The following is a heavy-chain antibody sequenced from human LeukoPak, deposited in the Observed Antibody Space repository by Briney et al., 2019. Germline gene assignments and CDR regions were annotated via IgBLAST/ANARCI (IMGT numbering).Heavy chain of an antibody. CDR2: INPTSGDT. D-gene: IGHD3-16*01. J-gene: IGHJ6*02. CDR1: GYIFSDYY. Sequence: ASVTVSCTASGYIFSDYYIIWVRQAPGQGLEWMGRINPTSGDTNSAQKFQGRVTMTRDTSVSTAYMELSRLRSDDTAVYYCARLLGSLDVWGQGTMVTVSS. V-gene: IGHV1-2*06. CDR3: ARLLGSLDV.